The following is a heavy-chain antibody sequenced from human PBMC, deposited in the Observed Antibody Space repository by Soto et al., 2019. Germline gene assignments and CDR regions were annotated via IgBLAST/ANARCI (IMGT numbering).Heavy chain of an antibody. CDR1: GFTFSNYE. V-gene: IGHV3-48*03. D-gene: IGHD3-3*01. J-gene: IGHJ6*02. CDR3: ARDRITIIGVVINYYTGMDV. Sequence: GPLSHSCGASGFTFSNYEMNWVRQAPGKGLEWVSYISRSGTIYYADSVKGRFTISRDNAKNSLYLQMNSLRAEDTAVYYCARDRITIIGVVINYYTGMDVWGHGTTVTVSS. CDR2: ISRSGTI.